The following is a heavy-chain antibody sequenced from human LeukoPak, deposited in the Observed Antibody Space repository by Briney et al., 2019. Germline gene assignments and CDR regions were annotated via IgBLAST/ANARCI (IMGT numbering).Heavy chain of an antibody. Sequence: GGSLRLSCATSGFTFNRYEMNWVRQAPGKGLEWVSYISGSGRTIYYADSVKGRFTISRDNAKNSLYLQMNSLRAEDTAVYYCAELGITMIGGVWGKGTTVTISS. CDR3: AELGITMIGGV. J-gene: IGHJ6*04. V-gene: IGHV3-48*03. CDR2: ISGSGRTI. CDR1: GFTFNRYE. D-gene: IGHD3-10*02.